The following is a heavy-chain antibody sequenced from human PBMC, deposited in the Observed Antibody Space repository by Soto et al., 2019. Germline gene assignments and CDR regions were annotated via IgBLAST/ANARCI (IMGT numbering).Heavy chain of an antibody. CDR1: GGSISSSSYY. V-gene: IGHV4-39*01. CDR3: AAIAAAGYYYYYYMDV. Sequence: SETLSLTCTVSGGSISSSSYYWGWIRQPPGKGLEWIGGIYYSGSTYYNPSLKSRVTISVDTSKNQFSLKLSSVTAADTAVYYCAAIAAAGYYYYYYMDVWGKGTTVTVSS. CDR2: IYYSGST. J-gene: IGHJ6*03. D-gene: IGHD6-13*01.